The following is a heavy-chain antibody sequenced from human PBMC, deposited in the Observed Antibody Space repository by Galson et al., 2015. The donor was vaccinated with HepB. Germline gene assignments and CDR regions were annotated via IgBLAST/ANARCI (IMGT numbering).Heavy chain of an antibody. J-gene: IGHJ3*02. D-gene: IGHD3-22*01. CDR3: ARDRDPVVYYDSSGLHDAFDI. V-gene: IGHV3-21*01. CDR1: GFTFSSYS. Sequence: SLRLSCAASGFTFSSYSMNWVRQAPGKGLEWVSSISSSSSYIYYADSVKGRFAISRDNAKNSLYLQMNSLRAEDTAVYYCARDRDPVVYYDSSGLHDAFDIWGQGTMVTVSS. CDR2: ISSSSSYI.